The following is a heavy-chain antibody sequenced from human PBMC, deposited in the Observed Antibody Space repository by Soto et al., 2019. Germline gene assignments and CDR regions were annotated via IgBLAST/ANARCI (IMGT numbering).Heavy chain of an antibody. V-gene: IGHV3-48*02. Sequence: EVQLVESGGGLVQPGGSLGISCAASGFTFSSYSMNWVRQAPGKGLEWVSYISSSSRTKYYVDSVKGRFTISRDNAKNSLYLQMNSLRDEDTAVYYCARDRAGAQYGLDVWGQGTTVTVSS. CDR1: GFTFSSYS. J-gene: IGHJ6*02. D-gene: IGHD1-26*01. CDR3: ARDRAGAQYGLDV. CDR2: ISSSSRTK.